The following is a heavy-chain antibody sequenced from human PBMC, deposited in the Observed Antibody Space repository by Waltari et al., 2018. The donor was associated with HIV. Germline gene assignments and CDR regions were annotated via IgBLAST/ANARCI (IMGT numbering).Heavy chain of an antibody. Sequence: EVQLVESGGGLVQPGGSRRLSCAASGFTFSNYTMHWVRQAPGKGLEYLSAITSDGDTTYYVNSVKGRFTISRDNSKNTLYLQMGSLRAEDMAVFYCVRDSSGYYGHFDYWGQGTLVTVSS. CDR1: GFTFSNYT. D-gene: IGHD6-19*01. CDR2: ITSDGDTT. CDR3: VRDSSGYYGHFDY. V-gene: IGHV3-64*01. J-gene: IGHJ4*02.